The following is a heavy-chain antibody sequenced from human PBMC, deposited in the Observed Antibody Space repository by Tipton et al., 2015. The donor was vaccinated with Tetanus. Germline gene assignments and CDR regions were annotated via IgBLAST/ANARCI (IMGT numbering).Heavy chain of an antibody. CDR2: TSGTGKYI. Sequence: GSLRLSCAASGFSFSVYSINWVRQAPGKGLEWVSSTSGTGKYIYYADSVKGRFTISRDNAKNSLSLEMNSLRADDTAVYYCARDHRPTSRGSESYYYYGLDVWGQGTTVTVSS. J-gene: IGHJ6*02. D-gene: IGHD3-10*01. V-gene: IGHV3-21*06. CDR1: GFSFSVYS. CDR3: ARDHRPTSRGSESYYYYGLDV.